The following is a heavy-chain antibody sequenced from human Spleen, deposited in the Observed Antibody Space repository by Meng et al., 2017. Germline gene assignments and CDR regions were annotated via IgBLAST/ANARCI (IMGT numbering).Heavy chain of an antibody. CDR2: ISASGHST. J-gene: IGHJ4*02. CDR1: GFTFSAYA. D-gene: IGHD7-27*01. Sequence: GGSLRLSCASSGFTFSAYAMSWVRQAPGKGLDCVSSISASGHSTSYADSGKGRFTISRDNSKDTLYLQMNSLRAEDTAVYYCAKRPANWGFSDCWGQGTLVTVSS. V-gene: IGHV3-23*01. CDR3: AKRPANWGFSDC.